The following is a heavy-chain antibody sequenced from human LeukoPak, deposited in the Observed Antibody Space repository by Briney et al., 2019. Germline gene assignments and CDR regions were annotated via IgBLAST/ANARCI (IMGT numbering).Heavy chain of an antibody. D-gene: IGHD2-15*01. CDR1: GFTFTSYA. V-gene: IGHV3-23*01. CDR3: AKDRKNIVVAIAAHNY. CDR2: ISGSGGST. J-gene: IGHJ4*02. Sequence: GGSLRLSCAASGFTFTSYAMSWVRQAPGKGLEWVSGISGSGGSTNYADSVKGRFTISRDNSKSTLYLQMNSLRAEDTAVYYCAKDRKNIVVAIAAHNYWGRGTLVTVSS.